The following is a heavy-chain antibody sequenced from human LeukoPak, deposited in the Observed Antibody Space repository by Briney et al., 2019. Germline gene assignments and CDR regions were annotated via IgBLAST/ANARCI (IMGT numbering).Heavy chain of an antibody. V-gene: IGHV4-4*02. CDR2: IYHSEST. D-gene: IGHD3-10*01. Sequence: PSGTLSLTCAVSGGSISSSNWWSWVRQPPGKGLEWIGEIYHSESTNYNPSLKSRVTISVDKSKNQFSLKLSSVTAADTAVYYCASRGRAMVRGVIMGWFDPWGQGTLVTVSS. CDR3: ASRGRAMVRGVIMGWFDP. CDR1: GGSISSSNW. J-gene: IGHJ5*02.